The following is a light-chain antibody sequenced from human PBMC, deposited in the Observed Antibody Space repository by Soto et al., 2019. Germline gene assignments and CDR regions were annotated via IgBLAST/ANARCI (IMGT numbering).Light chain of an antibody. V-gene: IGKV3-15*01. CDR2: GAS. Sequence: DIVMKKSPSTLALSTVAGASLSCRSSQTVKTNLDWYQHKPGQAPRLLIYGASTRATGVPDGFSGSGSGTEFTLTIRSLQPEDFAVYYCLQYNNWPPLTCGKGKRREIK. CDR3: LQYNNWPPLT. CDR1: QTVKTN. J-gene: IGKJ5*01.